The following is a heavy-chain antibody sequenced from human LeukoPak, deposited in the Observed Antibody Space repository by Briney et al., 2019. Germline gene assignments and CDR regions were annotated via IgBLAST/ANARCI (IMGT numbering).Heavy chain of an antibody. CDR1: VGSISSYY. J-gene: IGHJ4*02. D-gene: IGHD3-22*01. CDR2: IYYSGST. CDR3: ARGYYYDSSGPPGY. Sequence: PSETLSLTCTVSVGSISSYYWSWIRRPPARGLEWIGYIYYSGSTNYNPSLKSRVTISVDTSKNQFSLKLSSVTAADTAVYYCARGYYYDSSGPPGYWGQGTLVTVSS. V-gene: IGHV4-59*01.